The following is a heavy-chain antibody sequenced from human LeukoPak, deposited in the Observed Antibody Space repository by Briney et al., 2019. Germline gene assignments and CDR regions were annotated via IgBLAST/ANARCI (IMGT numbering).Heavy chain of an antibody. CDR1: GGSFSGYY. D-gene: IGHD2-15*01. J-gene: IGHJ6*02. Sequence: PSETLSLTRAVYGGSFSGYYWSWIRQPPGKGLEWIGEINHSGSTNYNPSLKSRVTISVDTSKNQFSLKLSSVTAADTAVYYCARGPVVVVSTYTYYYGMDVWGQGTTVTVSS. CDR2: INHSGST. CDR3: ARGPVVVVSTYTYYYGMDV. V-gene: IGHV4-34*01.